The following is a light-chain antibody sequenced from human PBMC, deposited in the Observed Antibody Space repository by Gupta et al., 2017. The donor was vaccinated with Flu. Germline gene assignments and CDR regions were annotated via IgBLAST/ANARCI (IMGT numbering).Light chain of an antibody. CDR1: QSISTY. CDR3: QQSYTASWT. J-gene: IGKJ1*01. V-gene: IGKV1-39*01. CDR2: GAS. Sequence: DIQMTQSPSSLSASIGDRVTITCRASQSISTYLNWYQQTAGKAPKLLISGASTLQRGVPSRFSGSGSGTDFTLTIGSLQAEDFAMYYCQQSYTASWTFGQGTKVEIK.